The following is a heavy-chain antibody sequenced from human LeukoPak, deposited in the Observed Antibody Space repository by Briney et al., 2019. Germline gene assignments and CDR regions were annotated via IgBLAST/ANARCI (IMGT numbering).Heavy chain of an antibody. J-gene: IGHJ6*02. CDR1: GGSISSYY. CDR3: ARDGCSSTSCYRHYYYGMDV. Sequence: PSDTLSLTCTVSGGSISSYYWSWIRQPAGKGLEWIGRIYTSGSTNYNPSLKSRVTMSVDTAKNQFSLKLSSVTAADTAVYYCARDGCSSTSCYRHYYYGMDVWGQGTTVTVSS. V-gene: IGHV4-4*07. CDR2: IYTSGST. D-gene: IGHD2-2*01.